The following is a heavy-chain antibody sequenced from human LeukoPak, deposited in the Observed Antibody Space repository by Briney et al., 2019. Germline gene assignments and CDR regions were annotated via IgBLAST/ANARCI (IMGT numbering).Heavy chain of an antibody. Sequence: GGSLRLSCEASGFSFSDAWMSWVRQAPGKGLEWVSAISGSGGSTYYADSVKGRFTISRDNAKNSLYLQMNSLRAEDTAVYYCASLCSTSCYRSDYWGQGTLVTVSS. CDR2: ISGSGGST. V-gene: IGHV3-11*04. D-gene: IGHD2-2*02. CDR3: ASLCSTSCYRSDY. J-gene: IGHJ4*02. CDR1: GFSFSDAW.